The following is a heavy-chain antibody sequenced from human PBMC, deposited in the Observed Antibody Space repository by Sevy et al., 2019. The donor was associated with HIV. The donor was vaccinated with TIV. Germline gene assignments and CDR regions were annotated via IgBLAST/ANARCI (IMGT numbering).Heavy chain of an antibody. V-gene: IGHV1-2*02. Sequence: ASVKVSCKASGYTFTGYSMHWVRQAPGQGLEWMGWINSNSGGTNYAQKFQGRVTMTRDTSISTAYMELSRLRFDDTAVYYCARVWNSDYYDSSGPNWFDPWGQGTLVTVSS. CDR2: INSNSGGT. D-gene: IGHD3-22*01. J-gene: IGHJ5*02. CDR1: GYTFTGYS. CDR3: ARVWNSDYYDSSGPNWFDP.